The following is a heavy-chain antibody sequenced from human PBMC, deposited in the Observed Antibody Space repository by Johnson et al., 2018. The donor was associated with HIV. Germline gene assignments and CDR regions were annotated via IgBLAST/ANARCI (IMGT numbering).Heavy chain of an antibody. CDR3: AKGRYSSSWYLAGAFDI. V-gene: IGHV3-23*04. D-gene: IGHD6-13*01. CDR1: KFTFNNFA. CDR2: ISGSGGSA. J-gene: IGHJ3*02. Sequence: VQLVESGGGFIQPGGSLRLSCTASKFTFNNFAMSWVRQAPGQGLKWVSVISGSGGSAYYADSVKGRFIIPRDNSKNTLFLQMNSLRAEDTAVYHCAKGRYSSSWYLAGAFDIWGRGTMVTVSS.